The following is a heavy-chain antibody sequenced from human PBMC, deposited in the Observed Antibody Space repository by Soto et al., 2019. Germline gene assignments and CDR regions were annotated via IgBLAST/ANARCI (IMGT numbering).Heavy chain of an antibody. D-gene: IGHD3-22*01. CDR1: GFTFSDYY. CDR3: ARETHYYDTSGYYGSYYSNGMDV. Sequence: GSLRLSCAATGFTFSDYYMSWIRQSPGKGLEWISYMSSSGSTIYYVDSVKGRFTIARDNAKNSLYRQMVSLRAVDTALYYCARETHYYDTSGYYGSYYSNGMDVWGQGTTVTVS. J-gene: IGHJ6*02. V-gene: IGHV3-11*01. CDR2: MSSSGSTI.